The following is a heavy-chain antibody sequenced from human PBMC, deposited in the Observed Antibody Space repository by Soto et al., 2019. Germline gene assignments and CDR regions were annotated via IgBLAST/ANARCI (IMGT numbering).Heavy chain of an antibody. J-gene: IGHJ5*02. V-gene: IGHV3-30*18. CDR3: AKDRDSSGWYLDWFDP. D-gene: IGHD6-19*01. CDR1: GFTFSSYG. CDR2: ISYDGSNK. Sequence: QVQLVESGGGVVQPGRSLRLSCAASGFTFSSYGMHWVRQAPGKGLEWVAVISYDGSNKYYADSVKGRFTISRDNSKNMLYLQMNSLRAEDTAVYYCAKDRDSSGWYLDWFDPWGQGTLVTVSS.